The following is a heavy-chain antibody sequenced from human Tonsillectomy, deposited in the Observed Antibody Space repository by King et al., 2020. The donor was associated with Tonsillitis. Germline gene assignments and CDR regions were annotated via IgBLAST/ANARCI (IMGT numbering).Heavy chain of an antibody. J-gene: IGHJ4*02. Sequence: QLQESGPGLVKPSETLSLTCTVSGGSISSYFWNWIRQPPGKGLEWLGYIYYSGSTNYNPSLTSRVTMSVATSKNQFSLKLNSVTAADTAVYYCAKSYYGSGSYVRDGGQGTLVIVSS. D-gene: IGHD3-10*01. V-gene: IGHV4-59*01. CDR1: GGSISSYF. CDR3: AKSYYGSGSYVRD. CDR2: IYYSGST.